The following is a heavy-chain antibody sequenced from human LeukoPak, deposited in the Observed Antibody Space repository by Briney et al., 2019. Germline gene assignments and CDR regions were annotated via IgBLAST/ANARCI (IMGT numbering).Heavy chain of an antibody. CDR3: ARQSSRVAARHFDY. CDR1: GFTVSSNY. Sequence: GGSLRLSCAASGFTVSSNYMSWVRQAPGKGLEWVSVIYSGGSTYYADSVKGRFTISRDNSKNTLYLQMNSLRAEDTAVYYCARQSSRVAARHFDYWGQGTLVTVSS. D-gene: IGHD6-6*01. V-gene: IGHV3-66*04. J-gene: IGHJ4*02. CDR2: IYSGGST.